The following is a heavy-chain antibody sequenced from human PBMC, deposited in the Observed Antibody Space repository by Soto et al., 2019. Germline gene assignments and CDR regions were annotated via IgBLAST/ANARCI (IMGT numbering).Heavy chain of an antibody. CDR2: INPRGGST. CDR3: ATLSQTCDV. J-gene: IGHJ6*02. V-gene: IGHV1-46*01. Sequence: QVQLVQSGAEVKKPGASVRVSCKASGYTFTRDFVHWVRQAPGQGLEWMGIINPRGGSTSYAQKFKGRVTMTRDTSTSTVYMELSSLRSEDTAVYFCATLSQTCDVWGQGTTVTVAS. CDR1: GYTFTRDF.